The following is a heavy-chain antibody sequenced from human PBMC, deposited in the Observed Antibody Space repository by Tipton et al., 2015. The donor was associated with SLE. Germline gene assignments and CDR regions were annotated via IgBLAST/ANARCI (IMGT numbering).Heavy chain of an antibody. D-gene: IGHD3-3*01. CDR2: VSHSRST. Sequence: WSWVRQPPGKGLEWIGEVSHSRSTNYNPSLKSRGTISLDTSNNQFSLRLSSVTAADTAVYYCARANDFWHHYMDVWGKGTTVTISS. CDR3: ARANDFWHHYMDV. V-gene: IGHV4-34*01. J-gene: IGHJ6*03.